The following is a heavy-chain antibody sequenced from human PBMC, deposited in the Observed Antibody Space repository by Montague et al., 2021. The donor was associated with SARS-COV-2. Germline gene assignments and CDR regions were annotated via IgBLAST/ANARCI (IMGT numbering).Heavy chain of an antibody. Sequence: SETLSLTCSVSGVSISSGSYYWSWVRQPPGKGLEWIGYVYRTGSTNYNPSLKSRVTLSIDTSKNQFSLNLTSVTAADTAVYYCVREKYYFDDSGSKWGQGTLVTV. CDR3: VREKYYFDDSGSK. CDR2: VYRTGST. V-gene: IGHV4-61*01. D-gene: IGHD3-22*01. CDR1: GVSISSGSYY. J-gene: IGHJ4*02.